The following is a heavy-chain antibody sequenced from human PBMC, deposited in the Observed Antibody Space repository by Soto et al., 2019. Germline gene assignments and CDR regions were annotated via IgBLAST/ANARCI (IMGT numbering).Heavy chain of an antibody. CDR2: ISYGGST. CDR3: SRGILV. Sequence: QVQLQESGPGLVKPSQTLSLTCTVSGGSINSGGYCWSWIRQHPGKGLDWIGCISYGGSTSYNPSRXSXXTISVDTSKHQFSLKLTSVTAADTAVYYCSRGILVWGQGALITVSS. J-gene: IGHJ4*02. CDR1: GGSINSGGYC. D-gene: IGHD5-18*01. V-gene: IGHV4-31*03.